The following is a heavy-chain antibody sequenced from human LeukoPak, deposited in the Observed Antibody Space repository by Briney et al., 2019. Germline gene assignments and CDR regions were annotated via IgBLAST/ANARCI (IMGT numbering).Heavy chain of an antibody. J-gene: IGHJ4*02. CDR1: GGSFSGYY. D-gene: IGHD3-3*01. CDR3: ARASYAPYDFWSGFPHPPDDY. V-gene: IGHV4-34*01. CDR2: VNHSGST. Sequence: PSETLSLTCAVYGGSFSGYYWSWIRQPPGKGLEWIGEVNHSGSTNYNPSLKSRVTISVDTSKNQFSLKLSSVTAADTAVYYCARASYAPYDFWSGFPHPPDDYWGQGTLVTVSS.